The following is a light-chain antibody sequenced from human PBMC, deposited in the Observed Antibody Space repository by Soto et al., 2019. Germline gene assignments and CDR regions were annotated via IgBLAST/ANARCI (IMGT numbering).Light chain of an antibody. CDR1: SSDVGGSKY. CDR2: EVT. Sequence: QSVLTQPPSASGSPGQSVSISCSGGSSDVGGSKYVSWYQQHPGKAPKLLISEVTNRPSGVSNRFSGSKSGNTASLTISGLQAEDEADYYCSSYTTNITPVVFGGGTKLTVL. CDR3: SSYTTNITPVV. V-gene: IGLV2-14*01. J-gene: IGLJ2*01.